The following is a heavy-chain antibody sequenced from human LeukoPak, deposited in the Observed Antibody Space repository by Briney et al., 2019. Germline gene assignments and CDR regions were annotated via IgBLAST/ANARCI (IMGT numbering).Heavy chain of an antibody. CDR2: ISAYNGNT. CDR1: GYTFTNYG. D-gene: IGHD5-18*01. V-gene: IGHV1-18*01. Sequence: ASVKVSCKASGYTFTNYGISWVRQAPGQGLEWMGWISAYNGNTNYARRLQGRITMTTDTSTGTVYMELRSLRSDDSAVYYCARDQDKQLYLRPNYFDYWGQGTLVTVSS. CDR3: ARDQDKQLYLRPNYFDY. J-gene: IGHJ4*02.